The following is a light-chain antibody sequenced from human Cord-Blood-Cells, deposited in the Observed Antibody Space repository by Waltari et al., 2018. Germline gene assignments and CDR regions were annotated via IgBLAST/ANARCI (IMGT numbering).Light chain of an antibody. V-gene: IGKV3-11*01. CDR2: DAS. CDR1: QSVSSY. Sequence: ELVLTPSPATLSFSPAERATLSFRASQSVSSYLAWYQQKPGEAPRHCIYDASNRGTGIPARFSGSGCGTDFTLTISSLETEDFAVDYCQQRSNFGGGTKVEIK. CDR3: QQRSN. J-gene: IGKJ4*01.